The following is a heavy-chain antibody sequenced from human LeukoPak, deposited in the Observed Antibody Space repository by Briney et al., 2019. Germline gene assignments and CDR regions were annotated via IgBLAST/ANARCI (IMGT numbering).Heavy chain of an antibody. D-gene: IGHD6-13*01. J-gene: IGHJ4*02. V-gene: IGHV4-34*01. CDR2: INHSGST. CDR3: ARGRKSAAGPKSRYFNY. CDR1: GGSFSGYY. Sequence: PSETLSLTCAVYGGSFSGYYWSWIRQPPGKGLEWIGEINHSGSTNYNPSLKSRVTISVDTSKNQFSLKLSSVTAADTAVYYCARGRKSAAGPKSRYFNYWGQGTLVTVSS.